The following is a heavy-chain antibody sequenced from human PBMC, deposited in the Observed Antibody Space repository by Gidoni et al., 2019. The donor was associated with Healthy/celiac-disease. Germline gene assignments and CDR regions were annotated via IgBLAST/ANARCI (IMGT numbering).Heavy chain of an antibody. V-gene: IGHV2-26*01. J-gene: IGHJ6*02. CDR3: ARISIPTGNNNYYYGMDV. D-gene: IGHD3-10*01. Sequence: QVTLKESGPVLVKPTETLTLTCTVSGFSLSNARMGVSWIRQPPGKALEWLAHIFSNDEKSYSTSLKSRLTISKDTSKSQVVLTMTNMDPVDTATYYCARISIPTGNNNYYYGMDVWGQGTTVTVSS. CDR1: GFSLSNARMG. CDR2: IFSNDEK.